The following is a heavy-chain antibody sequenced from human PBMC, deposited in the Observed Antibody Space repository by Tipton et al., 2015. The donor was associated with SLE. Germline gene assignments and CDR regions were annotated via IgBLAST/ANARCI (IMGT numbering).Heavy chain of an antibody. J-gene: IGHJ4*02. CDR2: IYSGGST. D-gene: IGHD1-26*01. CDR1: GFTFSSYA. V-gene: IGHV3-23*03. Sequence: GSLRLSCAASGFTFSSYAMSWVRQAPGKGLEWVSVIYSGGSTYYADSVKGRFTISRDNSKNTLYLQMSSLRAVDTALYYCARDLNWVTGASDYWGQGTLVTVSS. CDR3: ARDLNWVTGASDY.